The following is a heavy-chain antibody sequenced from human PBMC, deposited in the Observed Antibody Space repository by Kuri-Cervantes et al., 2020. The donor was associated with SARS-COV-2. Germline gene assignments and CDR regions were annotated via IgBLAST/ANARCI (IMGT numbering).Heavy chain of an antibody. CDR3: ARLGAARKSYYYYYMDV. J-gene: IGHJ6*03. Sequence: ESLKISCAASGFTFSSYSMNWVRQAPGKGLEWVSSISSSSSYIYYADSVKGRFTISRDNAKNSLYLQMNSLRAEDTAVYYCARLGAARKSYYYYYMDVWGKGTTVTVSS. D-gene: IGHD6-13*01. CDR1: GFTFSSYS. CDR2: ISSSSSYI. V-gene: IGHV3-21*01.